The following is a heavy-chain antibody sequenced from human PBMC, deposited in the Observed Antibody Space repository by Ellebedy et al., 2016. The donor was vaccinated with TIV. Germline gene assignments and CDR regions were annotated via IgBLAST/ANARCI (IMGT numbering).Heavy chain of an antibody. Sequence: ASVKVSCKASGYTFTGYYMHWVRQAPGQGLEWMGWINPNSGGTNYAQKFQGRVTMTRDTSISTAYMELSRLRSDDTAVYYCARGDTPYYDILTGLDGMDVWGQGTTVTVSS. CDR2: INPNSGGT. V-gene: IGHV1-2*02. CDR1: GYTFTGYY. D-gene: IGHD3-9*01. CDR3: ARGDTPYYDILTGLDGMDV. J-gene: IGHJ6*02.